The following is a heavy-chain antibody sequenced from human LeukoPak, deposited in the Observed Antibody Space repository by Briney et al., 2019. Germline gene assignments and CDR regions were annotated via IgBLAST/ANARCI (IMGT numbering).Heavy chain of an antibody. CDR1: GFTFSSYG. J-gene: IGHJ2*01. CDR2: MSATGSDI. Sequence: GGSLRLSCAASGFTFSSYGMHWVRQAPGKGLQWVSTMSATGSDIHHADSVKGRFTISRDNSKNTLYLQMNSQRAEDTAVYYCAKDLVTWASGNWYFDLWGRGTLVTVSS. CDR3: AKDLVTWASGNWYFDL. D-gene: IGHD2-21*02. V-gene: IGHV3-23*01.